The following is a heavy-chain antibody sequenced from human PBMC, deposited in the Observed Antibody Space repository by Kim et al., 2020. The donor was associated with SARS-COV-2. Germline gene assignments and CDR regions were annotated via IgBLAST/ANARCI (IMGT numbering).Heavy chain of an antibody. CDR3: ARYYYDSSGYDY. V-gene: IGHV4-30-4*01. CDR1: GGSISSGDYY. Sequence: SETLSLTCTVSGGSISSGDYYWSWIRQPPGKGLDWIGYINYSESTYSNPSLKSRVTISVDTSKNQFSLKLSSVTAADTAVYYCARYYYDSSGYDYWGQGTLVTVSS. D-gene: IGHD3-22*01. J-gene: IGHJ4*02. CDR2: INYSEST.